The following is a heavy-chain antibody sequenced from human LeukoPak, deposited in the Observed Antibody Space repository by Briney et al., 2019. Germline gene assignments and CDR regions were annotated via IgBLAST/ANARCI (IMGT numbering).Heavy chain of an antibody. CDR3: PTRGSSSGWYYFDY. V-gene: IGHV3-15*01. CDR1: GLTFSNAW. CDR2: IKSKTDGGTT. D-gene: IGHD6-19*01. J-gene: IGHJ4*02. Sequence: GWSLRLSCAASGLTFSNAWMSWVRQAPGKGLEWVGRIKSKTDGGTTDYPAPVKGRCTISRDHSKHTLYLQMNSLKTEDTAVYYCPTRGSSSGWYYFDYWGQGTLVTVSS.